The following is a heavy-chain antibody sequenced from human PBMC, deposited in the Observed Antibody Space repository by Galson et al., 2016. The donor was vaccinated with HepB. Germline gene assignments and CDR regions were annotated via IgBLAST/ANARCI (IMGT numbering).Heavy chain of an antibody. Sequence: SLRLSCAASGFALGGYAMSWVRQAPGKGLEWVSGISGSGGSTYYADSVKGRFSISRDNLKNTVDLQMNSLRAEDTAVYYCAKGLGATYYDILTGNDGWGQGALVTVSS. CDR1: GFALGGYA. D-gene: IGHD3-9*01. V-gene: IGHV3-23*01. CDR2: ISGSGGST. CDR3: AKGLGATYYDILTGNDG. J-gene: IGHJ4*02.